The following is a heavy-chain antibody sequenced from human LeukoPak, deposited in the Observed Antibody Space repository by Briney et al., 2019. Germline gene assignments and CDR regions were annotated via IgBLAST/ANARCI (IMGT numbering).Heavy chain of an antibody. D-gene: IGHD3-16*01. V-gene: IGHV4-34*01. CDR2: INHSGST. CDR1: GGSFSGYY. CDR3: ARGRRGYFYYYMDV. Sequence: SETLSLTCAVYGGSFSGYYWSWIRQPPGKGLEWIGEINHSGSTNYNPSLKSRVTISVDTSKNQFSLKLSSVTAADTAVYYCARGRRGYFYYYMDVWGKGTTVTVSS. J-gene: IGHJ6*03.